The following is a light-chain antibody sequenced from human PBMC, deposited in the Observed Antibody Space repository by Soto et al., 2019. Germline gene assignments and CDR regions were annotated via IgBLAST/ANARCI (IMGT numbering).Light chain of an antibody. CDR3: QQTYSAPMNT. V-gene: IGKV1-39*01. Sequence: DIQMTQSPSSLSASVGDRVTITCRASQSISNSLNWYQQIPGKAPKLLIYAASTLQSGVPSRFIGSGFGADFTLTISGLHPEDFATYYCQQTYSAPMNTFGQGTKLEI. CDR2: AAS. CDR1: QSISNS. J-gene: IGKJ2*01.